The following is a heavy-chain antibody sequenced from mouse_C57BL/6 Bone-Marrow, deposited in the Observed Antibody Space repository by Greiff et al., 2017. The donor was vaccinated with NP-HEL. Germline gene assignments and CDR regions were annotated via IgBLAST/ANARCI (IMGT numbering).Heavy chain of an antibody. Sequence: EVNLVESGGGLVKPGGSLKLSCAASGFTFSSYAMSWVRQTPEKRLEWVATISDGGSCTYYPDNVKGRVTISRDNAKNNLYLQMSHMKSEDTAMYYCARDGLLRPLDVWGTGTTVTVSS. V-gene: IGHV5-4*01. CDR3: ARDGLLRPLDV. D-gene: IGHD1-2*01. CDR1: GFTFSSYA. CDR2: ISDGGSCT. J-gene: IGHJ1*03.